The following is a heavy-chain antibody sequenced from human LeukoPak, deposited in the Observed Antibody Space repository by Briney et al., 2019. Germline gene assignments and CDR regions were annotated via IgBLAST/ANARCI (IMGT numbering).Heavy chain of an antibody. V-gene: IGHV1-69*04. D-gene: IGHD3-9*01. CDR3: ATPDWALRAHPDYFDY. CDR2: IIPILGIA. CDR1: GGTFSSYA. Sequence: ASVKVSCKASGGTFSSYAISWVRQAPGQGLEWMGRIIPILGIANYAQKFQGRVTITADKSTSTAYMELSSLRSEDTAVYYCATPDWALRAHPDYFDYWGQGTLVTVPS. J-gene: IGHJ4*02.